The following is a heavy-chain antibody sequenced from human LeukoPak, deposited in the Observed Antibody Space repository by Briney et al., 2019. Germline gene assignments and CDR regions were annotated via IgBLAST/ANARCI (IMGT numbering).Heavy chain of an antibody. J-gene: IGHJ4*02. CDR1: GFAFSSYS. CDR3: ARGPYKDFWSGYSDY. Sequence: GGSLRLSCSASGFAFSSYSMNWVRQAPGKGLEWVSYISSSSTTIYYADSVKGRFTISRDNAKNSLYLQMNSLRVADTAVYYCARGPYKDFWSGYSDYWGQGTLVTVSS. D-gene: IGHD3-3*01. V-gene: IGHV3-48*01. CDR2: ISSSSTTI.